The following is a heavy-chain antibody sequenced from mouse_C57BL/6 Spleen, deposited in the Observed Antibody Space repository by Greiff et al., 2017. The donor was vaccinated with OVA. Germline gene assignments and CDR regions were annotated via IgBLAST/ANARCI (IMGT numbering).Heavy chain of an antibody. CDR2: IYPGDGDT. D-gene: IGHD1-1*01. CDR1: GYAFSSSW. CDR3: ARSYYGSCDY. V-gene: IGHV1-82*01. Sequence: QVQLQQSGPELVKPGASVKISCKASGYAFSSSWMNWVKQRPGKGLEWIGRIYPGDGDTNYNGKFKGKATLTADKSSSTAYMQLSSLTSEDSAVYFCARSYYGSCDYWGQGTTLTVSS. J-gene: IGHJ2*01.